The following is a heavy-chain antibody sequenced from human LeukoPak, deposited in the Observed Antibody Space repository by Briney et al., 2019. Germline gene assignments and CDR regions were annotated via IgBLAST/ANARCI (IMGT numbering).Heavy chain of an antibody. Sequence: AETLSLTCTVSGGSISSSSYYWGWIRQPPGKGLEWIGSIYYSGSTYYNPSLKSRVTISVDTSKNQFSLKLSSVTAADTAVYYCARLSKSGWYRAYFDYWGQGTLVTVSS. CDR2: IYYSGST. J-gene: IGHJ4*02. CDR3: ARLSKSGWYRAYFDY. CDR1: GGSISSSSYY. D-gene: IGHD6-19*01. V-gene: IGHV4-39*01.